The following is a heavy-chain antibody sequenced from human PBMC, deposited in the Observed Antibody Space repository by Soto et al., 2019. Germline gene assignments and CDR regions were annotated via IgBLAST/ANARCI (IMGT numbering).Heavy chain of an antibody. CDR2: ISCNGGST. V-gene: IGHV3-64*01. CDR3: ARVAYCSGGSCYTPGDGYYYYYMDV. CDR1: GFTFSSYA. Sequence: GGSLRLSCAASGFTFSSYAMHWVRQAPGKGLEYVSAISCNGGSTYYANSVKGRFTISRDNSKNTLYLQMGSLRAEDMAVYYCARVAYCSGGSCYTPGDGYYYYYMDVWGKGTTVTVSS. J-gene: IGHJ6*03. D-gene: IGHD2-15*01.